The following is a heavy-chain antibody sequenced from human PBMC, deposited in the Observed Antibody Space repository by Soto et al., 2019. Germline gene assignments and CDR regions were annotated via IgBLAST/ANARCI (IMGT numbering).Heavy chain of an antibody. J-gene: IGHJ4*02. V-gene: IGHV4-38-2*02. D-gene: IGHD3-10*01. Sequence: SETLSLTCTVSGYSLNSDHYSCWIRQPPGKGLEWTGSIYHRGSTYYNLSLRSRVPISIDTSKNQFSLRLTSVTAADTAMYYCSKKAYGLSGKINYFDSWGQGTLGTVST. CDR3: SKKAYGLSGKINYFDS. CDR2: IYHRGST. CDR1: GYSLNSDHY.